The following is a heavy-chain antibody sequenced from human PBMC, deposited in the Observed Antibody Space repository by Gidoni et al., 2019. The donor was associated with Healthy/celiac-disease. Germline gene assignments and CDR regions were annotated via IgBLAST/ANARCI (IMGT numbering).Heavy chain of an antibody. J-gene: IGHJ4*02. CDR3: ARFGYYDLTVY. Sequence: QVQLQESGPGLVKPSETLSPTCTVSGGSISSYYWSWIRQPPGKGLEWIGYIYYSGSTNYNPSLKSRVTISVDTSKNQFSLKLSSVTAADTAVYYCARFGYYDLTVYWGQGTLVTVSS. D-gene: IGHD3-22*01. CDR1: GGSISSYY. V-gene: IGHV4-59*01. CDR2: IYYSGST.